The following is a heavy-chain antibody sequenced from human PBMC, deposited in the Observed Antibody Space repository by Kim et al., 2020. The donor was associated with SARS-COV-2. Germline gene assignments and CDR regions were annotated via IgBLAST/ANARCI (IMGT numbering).Heavy chain of an antibody. Sequence: SETLSLTCTVSGGPINSVFEFWTWVRQPPGKGLEWIGNIYYNGNTSYTPSLRSRLTISLDTARSLFSLKLRSVTVADTSIYHCARDPHGLDVWGQGPT. V-gene: IGHV4-30-4*08. CDR2: IYYNGNT. CDR1: GGPINSVFEF. J-gene: IGHJ6*02. CDR3: ARDPHGLDV.